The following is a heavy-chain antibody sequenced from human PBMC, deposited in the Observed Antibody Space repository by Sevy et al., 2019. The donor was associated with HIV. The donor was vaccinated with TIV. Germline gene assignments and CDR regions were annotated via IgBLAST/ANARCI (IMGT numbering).Heavy chain of an antibody. J-gene: IGHJ3*02. Sequence: SETLSLTCTVSGGSISSGGYYWSWIRQHPGKGLEWIGYIYYSGSTYYNPSLKSRVTISVDTSKNQFSLKLSSVTVADTAVYYCARRMTGLLLEVASAFDIWGQWTMVTVSS. V-gene: IGHV4-31*03. D-gene: IGHD3-22*01. CDR2: IYYSGST. CDR1: GGSISSGGYY. CDR3: ARRMTGLLLEVASAFDI.